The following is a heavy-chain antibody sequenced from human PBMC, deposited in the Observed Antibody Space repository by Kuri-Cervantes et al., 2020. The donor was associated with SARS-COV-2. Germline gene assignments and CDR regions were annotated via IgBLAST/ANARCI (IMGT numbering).Heavy chain of an antibody. CDR3: ARGFPTVTTWLGYYYYGMDV. J-gene: IGHJ6*02. V-gene: IGHV3-48*01. CDR1: GFTFSSYS. D-gene: IGHD4-17*01. Sequence: GGSLRPSCAASGFTFSSYSMNWVRQAPGKGLGWVSYISSSSSTIYYADAVKGRFTISRDNAKNSLYLQMNSLRAEDTAVYYCARGFPTVTTWLGYYYYGMDVWGQGTTVTVSS. CDR2: ISSSSSTI.